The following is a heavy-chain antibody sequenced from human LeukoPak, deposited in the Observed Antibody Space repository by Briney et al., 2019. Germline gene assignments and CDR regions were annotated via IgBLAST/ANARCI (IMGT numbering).Heavy chain of an antibody. Sequence: GGSLRLSCAASGFTFSSYAMHWVRQAPGKGLEWVAVIPYDGSNKYYADSVKGRFTISRDNSKNTLYLQMNSLRAEDTAVYYCARAQTRYYDILTGSSFDYWGQGTLVTVSS. D-gene: IGHD3-9*01. V-gene: IGHV3-30*04. CDR3: ARAQTRYYDILTGSSFDY. J-gene: IGHJ4*02. CDR2: IPYDGSNK. CDR1: GFTFSSYA.